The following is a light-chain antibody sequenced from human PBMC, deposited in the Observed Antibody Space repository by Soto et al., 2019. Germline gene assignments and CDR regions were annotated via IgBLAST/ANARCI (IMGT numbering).Light chain of an antibody. J-gene: IGLJ1*01. CDR2: ANS. CDR3: LSYDSSLTLRV. CDR1: SSNIGAGYD. Sequence: QSVLTQPPSVSGAPGQRVTISCTGSSSNIGAGYDVHWYQQLPGTAPKLLIYANSKRPSGVPDRFSGSKSGTPASLSITGLQADDEADYYCLSYDSSLTLRVFGTGTKLTVL. V-gene: IGLV1-40*01.